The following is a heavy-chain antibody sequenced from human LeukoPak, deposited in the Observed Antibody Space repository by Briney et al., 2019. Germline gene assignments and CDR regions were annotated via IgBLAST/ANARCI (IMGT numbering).Heavy chain of an antibody. J-gene: IGHJ4*02. V-gene: IGHV4-30-2*01. CDR1: GGSISSGSYS. CDR3: ARGNVVVPAVDY. CDR2: IYHSGST. D-gene: IGHD2-2*01. Sequence: SQTLSLTCAVSGGSISSGSYSWSWIRQPPGKGLEWIGYIYHSGSTYYNPSLKSRVTISVDRSKNQFSLKLSSVTAADTAVYYCARGNVVVPAVDYWGQGTLVTVSS.